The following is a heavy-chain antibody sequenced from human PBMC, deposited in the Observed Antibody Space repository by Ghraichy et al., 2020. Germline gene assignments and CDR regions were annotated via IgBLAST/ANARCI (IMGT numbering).Heavy chain of an antibody. Sequence: ASVKVSCKVSGYTLTELSMHWVRQALGKGLVWMGGFDPEDGETIYAQKFQGRVTMTEDTSTDTAYMELSSLRSEDTAVYYCATSLTDYDFKPRGFDYWGQGTLVTVSS. D-gene: IGHD3-3*01. CDR1: GYTLTELS. J-gene: IGHJ4*02. V-gene: IGHV1-24*01. CDR2: FDPEDGET. CDR3: ATSLTDYDFKPRGFDY.